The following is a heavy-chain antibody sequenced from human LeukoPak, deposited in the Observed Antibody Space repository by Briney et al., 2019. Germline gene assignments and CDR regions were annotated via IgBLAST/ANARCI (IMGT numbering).Heavy chain of an antibody. CDR1: GFTFSSHG. V-gene: IGHV3-33*01. J-gene: IGHJ4*02. CDR2: IWYDGSNK. D-gene: IGHD2-8*01. CDR3: ARDQYPYCTNGVRYGDY. Sequence: GGSLRLSCAASGFTFSSHGMHWVRQAPGKGLEWVAVIWYDGSNKYYADSVKGRFTISRDNSKNTLYLQMNSLRAEDTAVYYCARDQYPYCTNGVRYGDYWGQGTLVTVSS.